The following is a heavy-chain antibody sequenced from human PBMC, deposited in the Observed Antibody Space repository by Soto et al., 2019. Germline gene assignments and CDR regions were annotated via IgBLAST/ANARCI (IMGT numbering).Heavy chain of an antibody. CDR1: GFTFSSYG. CDR2: IWYDGSNK. Sequence: GGSLRLSCSVSGFTFSSYGMHWVRQAPGKGLEWVAVIWYDGSNKYYADSVKGRFTISRDNSKNTLYLQMNSLRAEDTAVYYSARSYGDYVLTAFDIWAQGTMVTVSS. CDR3: ARSYGDYVLTAFDI. J-gene: IGHJ3*02. D-gene: IGHD4-17*01. V-gene: IGHV3-33*08.